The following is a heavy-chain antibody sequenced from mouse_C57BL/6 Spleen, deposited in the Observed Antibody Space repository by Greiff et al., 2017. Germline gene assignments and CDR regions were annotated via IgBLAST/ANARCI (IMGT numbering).Heavy chain of an antibody. CDR2: IWSGGST. CDR1: GFSLTSYG. Sequence: QVQLQQSGPGLVQPSQSLSITCTVSGFSLTSYGVHWVRQSPGKGLEWLGVIWSGGSTDYNAAFISSLCISKDNSKSQIVYKKNSIEADDTGIYYCDRDPPPITRVVEGYAKDYWGQGTSVTVSS. J-gene: IGHJ4*01. CDR3: DRDPPPITRVVEGYAKDY. D-gene: IGHD1-1*01. V-gene: IGHV2-2*01.